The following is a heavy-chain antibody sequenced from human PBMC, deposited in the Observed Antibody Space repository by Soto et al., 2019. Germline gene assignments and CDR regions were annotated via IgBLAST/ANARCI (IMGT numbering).Heavy chain of an antibody. CDR3: AKGGYYPLFDI. J-gene: IGHJ3*02. Sequence: GSLRPSCVAPGFPFSSYALSCVRQTPGKGLEWVSGISGSGCRTYYADSVKGRFTISRDNSNNTLSLQMHILRVEDTAVYFCAKGGYYPLFDIWGQGTMVTVS. CDR1: GFPFSSYA. V-gene: IGHV3-23*01. D-gene: IGHD3-16*01. CDR2: ISGSGCRT.